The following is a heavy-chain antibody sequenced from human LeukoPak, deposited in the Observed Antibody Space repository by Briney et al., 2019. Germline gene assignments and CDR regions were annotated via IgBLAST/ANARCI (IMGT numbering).Heavy chain of an antibody. CDR3: ARGNYSGSYYIWPD. CDR2: IYTSGST. D-gene: IGHD1-26*01. CDR1: GGSISSYY. V-gene: IGHV4-4*07. Sequence: PSETLSLTCTVSGGSISSYYWSWIRQPAGKGLEWIGRIYTSGSTNYNPSLKSRVTISVDTSKNQFSLKLSSVTAADTAVYYCARGNYSGSYYIWPDWGQGTLVTVSS. J-gene: IGHJ4*02.